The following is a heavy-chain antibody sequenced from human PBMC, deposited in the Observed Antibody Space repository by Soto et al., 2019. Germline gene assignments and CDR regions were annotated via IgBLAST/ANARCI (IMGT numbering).Heavy chain of an antibody. V-gene: IGHV1-3*01. CDR1: GYTFTSYG. CDR2: INAGNGNT. Sequence: ASVKVSCKASGYTFTSYGISWVRQAPGQGLEWMGWINAGNGNTKYSQKFQGRVTITRDTSASTAYMELSSLRSEDTAVYYCARDRSRSSSSGWRYYYGMDVWGQGTTVTVSS. D-gene: IGHD6-19*01. J-gene: IGHJ6*02. CDR3: ARDRSRSSSSGWRYYYGMDV.